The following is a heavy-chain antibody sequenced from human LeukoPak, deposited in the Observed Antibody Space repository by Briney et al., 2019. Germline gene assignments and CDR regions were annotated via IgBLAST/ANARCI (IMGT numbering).Heavy chain of an antibody. V-gene: IGHV1-24*01. D-gene: IGHD3-3*01. CDR3: ATLRGVAFDFWSGYGVY. J-gene: IGHJ4*02. CDR1: GYTLTELS. CDR2: FDPEDGET. Sequence: ASVTVSCTVSGYTLTELSMHWVRQAPGKGLEWMGGFDPEDGETIYAQKFQGRVTMTEDTSTDTAYMELSSLRSEDTAVYYCATLRGVAFDFWSGYGVYWGQGTLVTVSS.